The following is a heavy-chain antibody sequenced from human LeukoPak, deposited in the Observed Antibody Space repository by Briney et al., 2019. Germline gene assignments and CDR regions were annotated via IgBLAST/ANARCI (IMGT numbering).Heavy chain of an antibody. CDR2: IRSKAYGGTT. CDR3: TRDPGVTIFGVVPPPDY. CDR1: GFTVSSNY. V-gene: IGHV3-49*03. Sequence: GGSLRLSCAASGFTVSSNYMSWFRQAPGKGLEWVGFIRSKAYGGTTEYAASVKGRFTISRDDSKSIAYLQMNSLKTEDTAVYYCTRDPGVTIFGVVPPPDYWGQGTLVTVSS. J-gene: IGHJ4*02. D-gene: IGHD3-3*01.